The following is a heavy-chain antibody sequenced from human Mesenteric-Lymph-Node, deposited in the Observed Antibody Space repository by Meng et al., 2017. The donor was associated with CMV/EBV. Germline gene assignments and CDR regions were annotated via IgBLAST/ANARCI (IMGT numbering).Heavy chain of an antibody. CDR2: IYYSGST. V-gene: IGHV4-39*07. D-gene: IGHD2-2*01. CDR3: ARVRLIQYCSSTSCPYYYYGMDV. Sequence: SETLSLTCTVSGGSISSSSYYWGWIRQPPGKGLEWIGSIYYSGSTNYNPSLKSRVTISVDTSKNQFSLKLSSVTAADTAVYYCARVRLIQYCSSTSCPYYYYGMDVWGQGTTVTVSS. J-gene: IGHJ6*02. CDR1: GGSISSSSYY.